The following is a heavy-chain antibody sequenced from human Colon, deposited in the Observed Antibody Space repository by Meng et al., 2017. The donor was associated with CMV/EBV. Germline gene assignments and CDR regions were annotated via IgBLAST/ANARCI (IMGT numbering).Heavy chain of an antibody. D-gene: IGHD6-13*01. CDR2: MSDRGTTK. Sequence: VTFSSCSMIWVRQAAGKELEWVAVMSDRGTTKYYADSVKGRFTISRDNSKNTVYLQINNLRAEDTALYYCVKDQCGGIAAGGAPGFWGQGTLVTVSS. V-gene: IGHV3-23*01. CDR1: VTFSSCS. J-gene: IGHJ4*02. CDR3: VKDQCGGIAAGGAPGF.